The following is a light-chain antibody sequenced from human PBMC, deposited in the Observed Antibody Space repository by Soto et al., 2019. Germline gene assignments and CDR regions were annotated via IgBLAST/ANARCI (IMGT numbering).Light chain of an antibody. CDR1: QRINIY. V-gene: IGKV1-39*01. CDR2: SAS. J-gene: IGKJ1*01. Sequence: DIQMTQSPSSLSTSVGDRVTITCRASQRINIYLNWYRQKPGKAPELLIYSASNLQSGVPSRFSGSGSGTEFTLTISSLQSEDFAVYYCHQYNNWPPWTFGQGTKVDIK. CDR3: HQYNNWPPWT.